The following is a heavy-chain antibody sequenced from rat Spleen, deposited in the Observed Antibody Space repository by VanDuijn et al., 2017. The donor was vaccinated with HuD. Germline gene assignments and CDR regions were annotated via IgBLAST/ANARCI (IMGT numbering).Heavy chain of an antibody. CDR2: MRFDGET. Sequence: QVQLKESGPGLVQPSQTLSLTCTVSGFSLTDNNVHWVRQPPGKGLEWMGRMRFDGETNYNSSLKSRLSISRDTSKNQLFLKIHSLQTDDTAIYYCARDRAYYFDYWGQGVMVTVSS. CDR1: GFSLTDNN. J-gene: IGHJ2*01. V-gene: IGHV2S30*01. CDR3: ARDRAYYFDY.